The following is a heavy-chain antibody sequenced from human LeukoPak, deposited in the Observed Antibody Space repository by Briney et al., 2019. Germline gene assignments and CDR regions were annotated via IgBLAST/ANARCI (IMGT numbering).Heavy chain of an antibody. CDR2: FHHSGNT. Sequence: SEALSLTCTVSGASISRYYWSWIRQPPGKGLEWIGYFHHSGNTNYNPSLSSRITMSVDTSKNQFSLKLNSVTAADTAIYYCARRAAALDHWGQGTLITVSS. CDR1: GASISRYY. CDR3: ARRAAALDH. D-gene: IGHD6-13*01. V-gene: IGHV4-59*08. J-gene: IGHJ4*02.